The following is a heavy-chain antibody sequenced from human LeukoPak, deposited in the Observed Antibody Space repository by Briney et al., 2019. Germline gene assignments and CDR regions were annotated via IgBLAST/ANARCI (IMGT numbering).Heavy chain of an antibody. CDR1: GFTFSSYA. Sequence: GGSLRLSCAASGFTFSSYAMSWVRQAPGKGLEWVSAISASGGSTYYADSVKGRFTISRDNSKNTLYLQMNSLRAEDTAVYYCAKDLGVPGWFDPWGQGTLVTVSS. V-gene: IGHV3-23*01. J-gene: IGHJ5*02. CDR3: AKDLGVPGWFDP. D-gene: IGHD6-6*01. CDR2: ISASGGST.